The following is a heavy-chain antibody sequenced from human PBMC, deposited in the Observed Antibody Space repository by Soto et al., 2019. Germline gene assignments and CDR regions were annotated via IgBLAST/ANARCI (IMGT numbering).Heavy chain of an antibody. Sequence: GGSLRLSCAASGFTFSSYAMSWVRQAPGKGLEWVSAISGSCGSTYYADSVKGRFTISRDNSKNTLYLQMKSLRAEDTAVYYCAKDSSGAGFFDYWSQGTLVTV. D-gene: IGHD6-19*01. CDR3: AKDSSGAGFFDY. V-gene: IGHV3-23*01. CDR2: ISGSCGST. CDR1: GFTFSSYA. J-gene: IGHJ4*02.